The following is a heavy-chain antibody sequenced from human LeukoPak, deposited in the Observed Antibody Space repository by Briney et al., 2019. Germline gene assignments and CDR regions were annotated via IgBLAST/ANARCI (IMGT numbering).Heavy chain of an antibody. J-gene: IGHJ5*02. Sequence: PGRSLRLSCAASGFTFSSYGMHWVRQAPGKGLEWVAVISYDGSNKYYADSVKGRFTISRDNSKNTLYLQMNSLRAEDTAVYYCARDHNPYFYYDSSGYYHWGQGTLVTVSS. V-gene: IGHV3-30*03. D-gene: IGHD3-22*01. CDR2: ISYDGSNK. CDR3: ARDHNPYFYYDSSGYYH. CDR1: GFTFSSYG.